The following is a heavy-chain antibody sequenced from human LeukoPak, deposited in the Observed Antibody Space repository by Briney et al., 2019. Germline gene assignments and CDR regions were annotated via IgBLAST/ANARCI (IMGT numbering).Heavy chain of an antibody. V-gene: IGHV3-21*01. CDR1: GFTFSSYS. J-gene: IGHJ4*02. D-gene: IGHD5-12*01. CDR2: ISTSSSYI. Sequence: PGGSLRLSCVASGFTFSSYSMNWVRQAPGKGLEWVSFISTSSSYIHYADSVKGRFTISRDNAKNSLYLQMNSLRAEDTAVYYCARAPGYDNWRTHRNPGGIDYWGQGTLVTVSS. CDR3: ARAPGYDNWRTHRNPGGIDY.